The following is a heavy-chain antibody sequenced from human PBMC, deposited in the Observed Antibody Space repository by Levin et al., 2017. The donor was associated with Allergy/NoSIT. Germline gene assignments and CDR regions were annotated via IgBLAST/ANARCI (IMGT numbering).Heavy chain of an antibody. CDR3: ARKNDYGSGSSGGFDI. D-gene: IGHD3-10*01. CDR2: IYHTGTT. CDR1: GGSISSGSYF. V-gene: IGHV4-39*01. Sequence: PSETLSLTCTVSGGSISSGSYFWGWIRQPPGKGLEWIGSIYHTGTTYYNPSLKSRITISVDTSKNQFSLKLNSVTAADTAVYYCARKNDYGSGSSGGFDIWGQGTMVTVSS. J-gene: IGHJ3*02.